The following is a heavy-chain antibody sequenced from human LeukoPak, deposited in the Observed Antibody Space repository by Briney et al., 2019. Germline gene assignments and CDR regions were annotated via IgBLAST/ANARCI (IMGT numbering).Heavy chain of an antibody. CDR1: GVSFDDYY. CDR2: INHSGYT. CDR3: TRMTAGHDY. D-gene: IGHD2-21*02. Sequence: SETLSLTCAVSGVSFDDYYWSWVRQTPGKGLEWIGEINHSGYTNDSPSLKSRVTLSIDTSRKQFSLNLRSVTVADTGIYCCTRMTAGHDYWGQGTLVTVSS. V-gene: IGHV4-34*01. J-gene: IGHJ4*02.